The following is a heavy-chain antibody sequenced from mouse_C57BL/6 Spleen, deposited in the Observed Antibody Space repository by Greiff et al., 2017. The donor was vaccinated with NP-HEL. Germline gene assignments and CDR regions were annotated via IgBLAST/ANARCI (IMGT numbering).Heavy chain of an antibody. J-gene: IGHJ2*01. CDR2: IDPSDSYT. V-gene: IGHV1-50*01. Sequence: VQLQQPGAELVKPGASVKLSCKASGYTFTSYWMQWVKPRPGQGLEWIGEIDPSDSYTTYNQKFKGKATLTVDTSSSTAYMQLSSLTSEDSAVYYCARSGFITTVVAPFDYWGKGTTLTVSS. CDR1: GYTFTSYW. CDR3: ARSGFITTVVAPFDY. D-gene: IGHD1-1*01.